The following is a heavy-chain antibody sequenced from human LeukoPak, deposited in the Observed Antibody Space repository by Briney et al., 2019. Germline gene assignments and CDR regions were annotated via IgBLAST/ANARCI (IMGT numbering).Heavy chain of an antibody. V-gene: IGHV4-39*07. Sequence: PSETLSLTCTVSGGSISSSSYYWGWIRQPPGKGLEWIGSIYYSGSTYYNPSLKSRVTISVDTSKNQFSLKLTSVTAADTAIYYCARENYFDSTAYLDWGQGTLVTVSS. CDR2: IYYSGST. CDR1: GGSISSSSYY. D-gene: IGHD3-22*01. CDR3: ARENYFDSTAYLD. J-gene: IGHJ4*02.